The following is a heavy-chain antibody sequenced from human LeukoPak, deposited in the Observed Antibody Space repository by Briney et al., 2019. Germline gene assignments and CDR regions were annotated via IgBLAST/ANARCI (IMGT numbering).Heavy chain of an antibody. CDR3: ARGRGSSWLYYFDY. V-gene: IGHV4-34*01. CDR1: GGSFSGYY. D-gene: IGHD6-13*01. CDR2: INHSGST. Sequence: SETLSLTCAVYGGSFSGYYWSWIRQPPGKGLEWIGEINHSGSTNYNPSLKSRVTISVDTSKNQLSLKLSSVTAADTAVYYCARGRGSSWLYYFDYWGQGTLVTVSS. J-gene: IGHJ4*02.